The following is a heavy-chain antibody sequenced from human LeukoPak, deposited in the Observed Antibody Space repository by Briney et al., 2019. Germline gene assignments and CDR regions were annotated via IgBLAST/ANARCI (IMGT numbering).Heavy chain of an antibody. Sequence: ASVKVSCKASGYTFTGYYMHWVRQAPGQGLEWMGWINPNSGGTNYAQKFQGRVTLTRDTSISTAYMELSRLRSDDTAVYYCARGDVLRFLEWLSLGMDYWGQGTLVTVSS. CDR3: ARGDVLRFLEWLSLGMDY. CDR2: INPNSGGT. V-gene: IGHV1-2*02. D-gene: IGHD3-3*01. J-gene: IGHJ4*02. CDR1: GYTFTGYY.